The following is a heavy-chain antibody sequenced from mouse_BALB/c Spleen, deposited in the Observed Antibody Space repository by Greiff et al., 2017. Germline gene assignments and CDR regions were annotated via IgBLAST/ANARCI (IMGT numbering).Heavy chain of an antibody. V-gene: IGHV3-2*02. CDR1: GYSITSDYA. Sequence: EVKLLESGPGLVKPSQSLSLTCTVTGYSITSDYAWNWIRQFPGNKLEWMGYISYSGSTSYNPSLKSRISITRDTSKNQFFLQLNSVTTEDTATYYCAVIYYDYDGYAMDYWGQGTSVTVSS. CDR2: ISYSGST. D-gene: IGHD2-4*01. CDR3: AVIYYDYDGYAMDY. J-gene: IGHJ4*01.